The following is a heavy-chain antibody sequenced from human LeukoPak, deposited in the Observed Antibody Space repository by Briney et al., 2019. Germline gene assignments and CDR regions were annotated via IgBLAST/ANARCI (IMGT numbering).Heavy chain of an antibody. J-gene: IGHJ4*02. CDR2: ISASGGNT. V-gene: IGHV3-23*01. CDR3: ARATHPRTLGDNYYLDS. CDR1: GFTFSRYA. D-gene: IGHD1-1*01. Sequence: QPGGTLRLSCAASGFTFSRYAMTWVRQAPGKGLEWFSSISASGGNTYYADSVKGRFTISRDNSKNTLYLQMNSLRVEDTAVYYCARATHPRTLGDNYYLDSWGQGTLLSVSS.